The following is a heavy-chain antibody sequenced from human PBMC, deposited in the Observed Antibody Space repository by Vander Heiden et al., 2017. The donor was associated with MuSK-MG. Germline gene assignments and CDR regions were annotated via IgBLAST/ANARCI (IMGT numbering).Heavy chain of an antibody. D-gene: IGHD2-2*01. J-gene: IGHJ4*02. Sequence: EVQLVESGGGVVRPGGSLRLSCAASGFPFDDDGMGWVHQAPGKGLEWVSGINWNGGSTGYADSVKGRFTISRDNAKNSLYLQMNSLRAEDTALYHCARRYCSSTSCSLDYWGQGTLVTVSS. CDR2: INWNGGST. V-gene: IGHV3-20*01. CDR3: ARRYCSSTSCSLDY. CDR1: GFPFDDDG.